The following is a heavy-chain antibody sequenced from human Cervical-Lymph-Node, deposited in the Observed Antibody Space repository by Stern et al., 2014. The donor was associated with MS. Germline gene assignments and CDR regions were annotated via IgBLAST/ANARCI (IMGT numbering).Heavy chain of an antibody. CDR1: GASISSYF. CDR2: IYSTGTT. J-gene: IGHJ4*02. V-gene: IGHV4-59*01. Sequence: QVQLQESGPGLVKLSETLALSCTVSGASISSYFWNWIRQTPRKGLEGVGYIYSTGTTNYNPSLKGRVAISMDTSKNQFSLILRSVSAADTAVYYCERKSLSMDHYFDSWGQGTLVTVSS. D-gene: IGHD2-2*03. CDR3: ERKSLSMDHYFDS.